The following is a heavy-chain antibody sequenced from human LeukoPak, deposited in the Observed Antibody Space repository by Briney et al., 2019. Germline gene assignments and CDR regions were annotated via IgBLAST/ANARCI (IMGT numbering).Heavy chain of an antibody. V-gene: IGHV3-48*03. CDR3: ALLAVASDFDY. CDR1: GFPFSIYE. Sequence: GGSLRLSCAVSGFPFSIYEMNWVRQAPGKGLEWVSNIHSSGTIKYYADSVKGRFSISRDNAKSSLYLQMNSLRVEDTAVYYCALLAVASDFDYWGQGALVTVSS. D-gene: IGHD6-19*01. CDR2: IHSSGTIK. J-gene: IGHJ4*02.